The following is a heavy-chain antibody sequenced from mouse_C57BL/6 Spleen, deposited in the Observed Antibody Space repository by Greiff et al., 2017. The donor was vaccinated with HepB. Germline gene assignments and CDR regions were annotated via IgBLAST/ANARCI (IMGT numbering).Heavy chain of an antibody. CDR3: AREGNYYAMDY. CDR2: IYPSDSET. V-gene: IGHV1-61*01. Sequence: QVQLKQSGAELVRPGSSVKLSCKASGYTFTSYWMDWVKQRPGQGLEWIGNIYPSDSETHYNQKFKDKATLTVDKSSSTAYMQLSSLTSEDSAVYYCAREGNYYAMDYWGQGTSVTVSS. CDR1: GYTFTSYW. J-gene: IGHJ4*01.